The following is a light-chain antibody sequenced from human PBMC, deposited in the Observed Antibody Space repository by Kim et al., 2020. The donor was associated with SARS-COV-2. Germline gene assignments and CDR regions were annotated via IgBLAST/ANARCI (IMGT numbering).Light chain of an antibody. V-gene: IGLV1-44*01. CDR3: AAWDDSLNGVV. CDR1: SSNIGSNT. Sequence: ELTQQPSASGTPGQRVTISCYGSSSNIGSNTVNWYQQLPGTAPKLLIYSNNQRPSGVPDRFSGSKSGTSASLAISGLQSEDEADYYCAAWDDSLNGVVFGGGTQLTVL. CDR2: SNN. J-gene: IGLJ2*01.